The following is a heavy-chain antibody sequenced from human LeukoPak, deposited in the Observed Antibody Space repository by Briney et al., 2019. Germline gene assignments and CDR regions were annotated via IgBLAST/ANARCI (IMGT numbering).Heavy chain of an antibody. CDR3: ARVDSSGYYDY. D-gene: IGHD3-22*01. CDR2: IIPILGIA. Sequence: SVKVSCKASGGTFSSYAISWVRQAPGQGLAWMGRIIPILGIANYAQKFQGRVTITADKSTSTAYMELSSLRSEDTAVYYCARVDSSGYYDYWGQGTLVTVSS. CDR1: GGTFSSYA. V-gene: IGHV1-69*04. J-gene: IGHJ4*02.